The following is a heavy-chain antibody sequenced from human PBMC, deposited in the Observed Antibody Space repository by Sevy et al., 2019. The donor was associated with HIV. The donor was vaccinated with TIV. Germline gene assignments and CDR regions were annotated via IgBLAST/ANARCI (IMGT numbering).Heavy chain of an antibody. Sequence: GGSLRLSCAASGFTFSSYAMHWVRQAPGKGLEWVAVISYDGSNKYYADSVKGRFTISRDNSKNTLYLQMNSLRAEDTAVYYCARPRDVWGSYRNDAFDIWGQGTMVTVSS. CDR3: ARPRDVWGSYRNDAFDI. CDR2: ISYDGSNK. J-gene: IGHJ3*02. V-gene: IGHV3-30-3*01. D-gene: IGHD3-16*02. CDR1: GFTFSSYA.